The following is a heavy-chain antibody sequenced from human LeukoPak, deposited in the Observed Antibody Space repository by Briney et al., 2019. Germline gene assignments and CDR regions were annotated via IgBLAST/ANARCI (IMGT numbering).Heavy chain of an antibody. J-gene: IGHJ4*02. CDR3: AKKSSSWYFFDY. D-gene: IGHD6-13*01. CDR2: ISYDGGNK. V-gene: IGHV3-30*18. Sequence: PGRSLRLSCAASGFTFSSYDMHWVRQVPGKGLEWVANISYDGGNKYYVDSVKGRFTISRDNSKNTFYLQMNSLRAEDTAVYYCAKKSSSWYFFDYWGQGTLVTVSS. CDR1: GFTFSSYD.